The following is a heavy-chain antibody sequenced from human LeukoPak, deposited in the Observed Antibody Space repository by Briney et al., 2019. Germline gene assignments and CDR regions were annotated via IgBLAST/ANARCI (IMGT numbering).Heavy chain of an antibody. J-gene: IGHJ4*02. Sequence: PGGSLRLSCAASGFTFSSYAMSWVRQAPGKGLEWVSAISGSGGSTYYADSVKGRFTISRDNSKNTLYLQMNSLGAEDTAVYYCARTYCGGDCYPLPTNPFDYWGQGTLVTVSS. CDR2: ISGSGGST. CDR1: GFTFSSYA. D-gene: IGHD2-21*01. CDR3: ARTYCGGDCYPLPTNPFDY. V-gene: IGHV3-23*01.